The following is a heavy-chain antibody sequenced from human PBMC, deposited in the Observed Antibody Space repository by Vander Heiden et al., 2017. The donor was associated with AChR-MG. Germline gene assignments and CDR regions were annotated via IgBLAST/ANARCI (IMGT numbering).Heavy chain of an antibody. CDR1: GFTFSSDA. J-gene: IGHJ6*03. Sequence: EVQLLESGGGLVQPGGSLRLSCAASGFTFSSDAMSWFRQAPGKGLEWVSAISGSGGSTYYADSVKGRFTISRDNSKNTLYLQMNSLRAEDTAVYYCASEDIVVVPAAMAQARVGSANYYYYMDVWGKGTTVTVSS. V-gene: IGHV3-23*01. CDR2: ISGSGGST. D-gene: IGHD2-2*01. CDR3: ASEDIVVVPAAMAQARVGSANYYYYMDV.